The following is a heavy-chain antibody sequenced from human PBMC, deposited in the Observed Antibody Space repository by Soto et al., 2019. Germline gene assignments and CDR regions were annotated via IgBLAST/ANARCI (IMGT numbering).Heavy chain of an antibody. J-gene: IGHJ4*02. CDR3: ASSQKGYNWNYFDH. V-gene: IGHV4-39*01. Sequence: SETLSLTCAVSGGSISGSYYYWGWLRQSPGRGPEWVGSVFYTGFTSYNPSLESRVSVSVDTSKNQFSLKVSAVTAADTAVYYCASSQKGYNWNYFDHWGQGALVTVSS. CDR1: GGSISGSYYY. D-gene: IGHD1-20*01. CDR2: VFYTGFT.